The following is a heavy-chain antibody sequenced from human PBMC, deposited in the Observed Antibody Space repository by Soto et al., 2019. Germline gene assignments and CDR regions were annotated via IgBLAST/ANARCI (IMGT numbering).Heavy chain of an antibody. D-gene: IGHD5-18*01. V-gene: IGHV5-10-1*01. Sequence: PGESLTISCTGFGGSFAGYWISWVRQMPGKGLEWMGRIDPSDSYTNYSPSFQGHVTISADKSISTAYLQWSSLKASDTAMYYCARLKDTASPGVFDYWGQGTLVTVSS. CDR3: ARLKDTASPGVFDY. J-gene: IGHJ4*02. CDR1: GGSFAGYW. CDR2: IDPSDSYT.